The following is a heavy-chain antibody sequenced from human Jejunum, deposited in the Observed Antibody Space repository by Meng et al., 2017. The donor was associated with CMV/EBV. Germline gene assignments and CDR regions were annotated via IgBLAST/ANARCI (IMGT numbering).Heavy chain of an antibody. V-gene: IGHV1-3*04. CDR2: INTANGNT. D-gene: IGHD3-22*01. CDR1: GYTFTSYA. J-gene: IGHJ4*02. CDR3: SIDTSGYHYKY. Sequence: SCQASGYTFTSYAIHWVRQAPGQRPEWMGWINTANGNTKYSQKFQGRVTTTRDTSASTAYMELNSLRSEDTAVYYCSIDTSGYHYKYWGQGTLVTVSS.